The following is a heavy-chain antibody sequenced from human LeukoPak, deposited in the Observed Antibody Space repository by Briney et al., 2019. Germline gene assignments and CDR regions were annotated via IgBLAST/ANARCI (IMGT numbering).Heavy chain of an antibody. CDR3: AGTAQQLVEGGFDY. V-gene: IGHV4-59*01. J-gene: IGHJ4*02. Sequence: SETLSLTCTVSGGSISSYYWSWIRQPPGKGLEWIGYVYYSGSTNSNPSLKSRATISLDTSKNQFPLKLSSTTAADTAASYSAGTAQQLVEGGFDYWGEGTLVTVSS. D-gene: IGHD6-13*01. CDR2: VYYSGST. CDR1: GGSISSYY.